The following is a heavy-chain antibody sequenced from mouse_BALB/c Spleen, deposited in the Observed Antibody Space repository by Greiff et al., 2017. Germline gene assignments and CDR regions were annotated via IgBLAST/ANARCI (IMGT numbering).Heavy chain of an antibody. CDR3: ARGSYNFDY. CDR1: GFNIKDYY. Sequence: VQLKQSGAELVRPGALVKLSCKASGFNIKDYYMHWVKQRPEQGLEWIGWIDPENGNTIYDPKFQGKASITADTSSNTAYLQLSSLTSEDTAVYYCARGSYNFDYWGQGTTLTVSS. V-gene: IGHV14-1*02. J-gene: IGHJ2*01. CDR2: IDPENGNT. D-gene: IGHD1-1*02.